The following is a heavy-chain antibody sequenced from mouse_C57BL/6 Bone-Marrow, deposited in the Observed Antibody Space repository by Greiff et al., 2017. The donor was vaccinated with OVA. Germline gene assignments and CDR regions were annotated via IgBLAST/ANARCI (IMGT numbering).Heavy chain of an antibody. D-gene: IGHD1-1*01. J-gene: IGHJ4*01. CDR2: INYDGSST. CDR1: GFTFSDYY. V-gene: IGHV5-16*01. CDR3: ARDYGSSYHYAMDY. Sequence: EVQRVESEGGLVQPGSSMKLSCTASGFTFSDYYMAWVRQVPEKGLEWVANINYDGSSTYYLDSLKSRFIISRDNAKNILYLQMSSLKSEDTATYYCARDYGSSYHYAMDYWGQGTSVTVSS.